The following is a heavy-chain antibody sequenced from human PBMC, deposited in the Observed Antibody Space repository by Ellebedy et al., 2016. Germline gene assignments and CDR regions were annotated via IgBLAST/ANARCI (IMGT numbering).Heavy chain of an antibody. D-gene: IGHD1-1*01. CDR2: MSHDGSTI. CDR1: GFTFSGYA. J-gene: IGHJ4*02. CDR3: ARGTGHFDY. Sequence: GGSLRLXXAASGFTFSGYAMHWVRQAPGKGLEWVAVMSHDGSTIIYADSVKGRFTISRDNAKNSLYLQLNSLRVEDTAVYFCARGTGHFDYWGQGTLVTVSS. V-gene: IGHV3-30*04.